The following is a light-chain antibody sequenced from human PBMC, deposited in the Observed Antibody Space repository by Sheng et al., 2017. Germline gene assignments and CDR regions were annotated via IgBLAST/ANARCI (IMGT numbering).Light chain of an antibody. CDR2: GAS. Sequence: DIQMTQSPSSLSASVGDRVTITCRASQGISNYLAWYQQKPGKVPKLLIYGASTLQSGVPSRFSGSGSGTEFTLTISSLQPEDVATYYCQKYNTAHTWTFGQGTKVEIK. CDR1: QGISNY. CDR3: QKYNTAHTWT. J-gene: IGKJ1*01. V-gene: IGKV1-27*01.